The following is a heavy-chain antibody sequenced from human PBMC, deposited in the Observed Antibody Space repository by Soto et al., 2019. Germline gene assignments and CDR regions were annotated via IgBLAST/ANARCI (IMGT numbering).Heavy chain of an antibody. CDR3: ARDPGTIFGVVIMFYGMDV. CDR1: GFTFSSYS. Sequence: GGSLRLSCAASGFTFSSYSMNWVRQAPGKGLEWVSSISSSSYIYYADSVKGRFTISRDNAKNSLYLQMNSLRAEDTAVYYCARDPGTIFGVVIMFYGMDVWGQGTTVTVSS. J-gene: IGHJ6*02. D-gene: IGHD3-3*01. CDR2: ISSSSYI. V-gene: IGHV3-21*01.